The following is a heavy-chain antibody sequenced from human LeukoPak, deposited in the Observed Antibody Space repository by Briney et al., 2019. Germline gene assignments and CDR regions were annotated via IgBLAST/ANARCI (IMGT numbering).Heavy chain of an antibody. Sequence: GGSLRLSCAASGFTFSNAWMSWVRQAPGKGLEWVGRIKSKTDGGTTDYAAPVKGRFTISRDDSKNTLYLQMNSLKAEDTAVYYCTTCDYYYDSSGYYYGAYYYYMDVWGKGTTVTVSS. CDR3: TTCDYYYDSSGYYYGAYYYYMDV. J-gene: IGHJ6*03. D-gene: IGHD3-22*01. CDR1: GFTFSNAW. CDR2: IKSKTDGGTT. V-gene: IGHV3-15*01.